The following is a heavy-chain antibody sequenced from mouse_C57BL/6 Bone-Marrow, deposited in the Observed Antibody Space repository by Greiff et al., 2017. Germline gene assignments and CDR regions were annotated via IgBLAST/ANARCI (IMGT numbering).Heavy chain of an antibody. CDR1: GYSFTGYY. J-gene: IGHJ4*01. Sequence: EVQLQQSGPELVKPGASVKISCKASGYSFTGYYMNWVKQSPEKSLEWIGEINPSTGGTTYNQKFKTKATLTVDKSSSTAYMQLKSLTSEDSAVYYCAREGLWRDAMDYWGQGTSVTVSS. V-gene: IGHV1-42*01. D-gene: IGHD6-5*01. CDR3: AREGLWRDAMDY. CDR2: INPSTGGT.